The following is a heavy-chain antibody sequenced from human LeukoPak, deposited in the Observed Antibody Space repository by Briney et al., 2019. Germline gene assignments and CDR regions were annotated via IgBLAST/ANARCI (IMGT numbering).Heavy chain of an antibody. CDR2: IYYSGST. CDR1: GGSISSSSYY. V-gene: IGHV4-39*07. D-gene: IGHD6-19*01. CDR3: AGGSSGWDY. Sequence: SETLSLTCTVSGGSISSSSYYWGWIRQPPGKGLEWIGSIYYSGSTYYNPSLKSRVTISVDTSKNQFSLKLSSVTAADTAVYYCAGGSSGWDYWGQGTLVTVSS. J-gene: IGHJ4*02.